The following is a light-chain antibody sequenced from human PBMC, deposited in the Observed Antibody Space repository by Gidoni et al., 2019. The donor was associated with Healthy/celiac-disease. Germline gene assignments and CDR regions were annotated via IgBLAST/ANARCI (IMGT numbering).Light chain of an antibody. CDR1: QGIRSY. J-gene: IGKJ2*01. CDR2: AAS. V-gene: IGKV1D-8*03. Sequence: VLWMTQSPSLLSASTGDRVTISCRMSQGIRSYLAWYQQKPGKAPELLIYAASTLQSGVPSRFSGSGSGTDFTLTISCLQSEEFATYDCQQYYSFPYTFGQGTKLEIK. CDR3: QQYYSFPYT.